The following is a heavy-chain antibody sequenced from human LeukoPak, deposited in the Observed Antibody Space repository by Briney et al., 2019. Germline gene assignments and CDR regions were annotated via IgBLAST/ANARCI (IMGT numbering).Heavy chain of an antibody. D-gene: IGHD2-21*01. CDR1: GFSFSDHY. CDR2: IKSSGRST. CDR3: TRAPDYGDPD. Sequence: GGSLTLSCTASGFSFSDHYMTWMRQAPGKGLEWISYIKSSGRSTEHPDSLKGRFIISRDSAMNSLFLQMSSLRVDDTAIYYCTRAPDYGDPDWGQGTLVTVSS. V-gene: IGHV3-11*01. J-gene: IGHJ4*02.